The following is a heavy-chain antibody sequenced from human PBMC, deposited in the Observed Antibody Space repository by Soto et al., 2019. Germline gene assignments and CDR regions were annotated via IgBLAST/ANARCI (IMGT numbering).Heavy chain of an antibody. CDR1: GFTFSSYA. J-gene: IGHJ6*04. CDR3: ASDRSGSYFYHYYGLDV. D-gene: IGHD1-26*01. V-gene: IGHV3-33*08. Sequence: GGSLRLSCSASGFTFSSYAMHWVRQAPGKGLEWVAVIWYDGSNKYYADSVKGRFTISRDNSKNTLYLQMNSLRAEDTAVYYCASDRSGSYFYHYYGLDVWGKGTTVTVSS. CDR2: IWYDGSNK.